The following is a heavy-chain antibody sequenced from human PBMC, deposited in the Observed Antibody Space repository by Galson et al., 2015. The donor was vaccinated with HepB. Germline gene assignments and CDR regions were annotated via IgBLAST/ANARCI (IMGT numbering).Heavy chain of an antibody. D-gene: IGHD5-12*01. J-gene: IGHJ6*02. CDR2: INTNTGNP. CDR3: TRDGYGTNQKYGMDV. Sequence: SCKASGYTFTRYAMNWVRQAPGQGLEWMGWINTNTGNPTYAQGFTGRFVFSLDTSVSTAYLQISSLKAEDTAVYYCTRDGYGTNQKYGMDVWGQGTTVTVSS. CDR1: GYTFTRYA. V-gene: IGHV7-4-1*02.